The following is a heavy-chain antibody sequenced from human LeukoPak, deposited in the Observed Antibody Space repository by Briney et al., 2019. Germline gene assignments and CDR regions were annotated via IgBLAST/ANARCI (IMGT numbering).Heavy chain of an antibody. CDR2: ISSSSSYI. Sequence: GGSLRLSCAASGFTFSSYSMNWVRQAPGKGLEWVSSISSSSSYIYYADSVKGRFTISRDNAKNSLYLQMNSLRAEDTAVYYCAREGELAPYFDYWGQGTLVTVSS. CDR3: AREGELAPYFDY. D-gene: IGHD1-7*01. V-gene: IGHV3-21*01. CDR1: GFTFSSYS. J-gene: IGHJ4*02.